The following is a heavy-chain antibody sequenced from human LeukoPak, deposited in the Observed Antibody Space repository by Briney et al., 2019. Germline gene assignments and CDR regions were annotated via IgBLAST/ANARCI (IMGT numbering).Heavy chain of an antibody. J-gene: IGHJ3*02. CDR1: GYSFTSYW. D-gene: IGHD3-3*01. CDR3: ARRPYGIFGSGAFDI. Sequence: GESLKISCKASGYSFTSYWIAWVRQMPGKGLECMGIIYPGDSDTRYSPSFQGQVTISADKSINTAYLQWSSLKASDTAMYHCARRPYGIFGSGAFDIWDQGTMVTVSS. V-gene: IGHV5-51*01. CDR2: IYPGDSDT.